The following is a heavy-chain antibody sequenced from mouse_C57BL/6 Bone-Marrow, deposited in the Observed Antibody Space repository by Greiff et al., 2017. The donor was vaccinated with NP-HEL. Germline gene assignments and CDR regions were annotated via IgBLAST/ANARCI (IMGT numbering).Heavy chain of an antibody. V-gene: IGHV1-19*01. CDR2: INPYNGGT. D-gene: IGHD2-10*01. Sequence: VQLKQSGPVLVKPGASVKMSCKASGYTFTDYYMNWVKKSHGKSLEWIGVINPYNGGTSYNQKFKGKATLTVDKSSSTAYMELNILTSEDSAVYYCARPTHAYFDYWGQGTTLTVSS. CDR3: ARPTHAYFDY. CDR1: GYTFTDYY. J-gene: IGHJ2*01.